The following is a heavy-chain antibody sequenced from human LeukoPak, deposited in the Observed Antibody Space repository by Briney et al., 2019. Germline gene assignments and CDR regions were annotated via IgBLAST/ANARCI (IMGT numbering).Heavy chain of an antibody. D-gene: IGHD6-13*01. CDR2: MNPNSGNT. CDR3: ARFRRAAAGTSPPYGMDV. CDR1: GYTFTSYD. Sequence: ASVKVSCRASGYTFTSYDINWVRQATGQGLEWMGWMNPNSGNTGYAQKFQGRVTMTRNTSISTAYMELSSLRSEDTAVYYCARFRRAAAGTSPPYGMDVWGQGTTVTVSS. J-gene: IGHJ6*02. V-gene: IGHV1-8*01.